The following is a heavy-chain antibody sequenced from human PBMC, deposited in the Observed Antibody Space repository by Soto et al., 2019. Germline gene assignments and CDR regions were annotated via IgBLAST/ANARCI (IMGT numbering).Heavy chain of an antibody. CDR2: IYHSGST. D-gene: IGHD3-10*01. CDR1: GGSINSRYW. Sequence: SETLSLTCAVSGGSINSRYWWSWVRQSPGKGLEWIGEIYHSGSTNYSPSLKSRVTISVDKSKNQFSLNLSSVTAADTAVYYCARDQNGSGNYYTRYFDYWGQGTLVTVSS. CDR3: ARDQNGSGNYYTRYFDY. J-gene: IGHJ4*02. V-gene: IGHV4-4*02.